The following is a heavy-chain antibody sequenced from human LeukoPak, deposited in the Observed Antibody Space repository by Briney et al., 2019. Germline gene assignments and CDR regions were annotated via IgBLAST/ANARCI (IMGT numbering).Heavy chain of an antibody. D-gene: IGHD3-9*01. Sequence: GGSLGLSCAASGFTFSSYAMSWVRQAPGKGLEGVSAISGSGGSTYYADSVKGRFTISRDNSKNTLYLQMNSLRAEDTAVYYCAKHLVINSPFDYWGQGTLVTVSS. V-gene: IGHV3-23*01. J-gene: IGHJ4*02. CDR2: ISGSGGST. CDR1: GFTFSSYA. CDR3: AKHLVINSPFDY.